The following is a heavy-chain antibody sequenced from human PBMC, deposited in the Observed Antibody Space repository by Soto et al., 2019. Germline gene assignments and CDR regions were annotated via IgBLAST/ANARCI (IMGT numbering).Heavy chain of an antibody. CDR2: INPNSGGT. CDR3: ARVRIVVVVAATTGGAFDI. Sequence: ASVKVSCKASGYTFTGYYMHWVRQATGQGLEWMGWINPNSGGTNYAQKFQGRVTMTRDTSISTAYMELSRLRSDDTAVYYCARVRIVVVVAATTGGAFDIWGQGTMVTVSS. J-gene: IGHJ3*02. D-gene: IGHD2-15*01. CDR1: GYTFTGYY. V-gene: IGHV1-2*02.